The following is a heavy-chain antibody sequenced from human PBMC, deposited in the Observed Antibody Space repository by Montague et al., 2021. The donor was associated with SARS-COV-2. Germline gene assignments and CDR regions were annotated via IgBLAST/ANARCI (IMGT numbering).Heavy chain of an antibody. CDR1: GFTFSSYE. Sequence: SLRLSCAASGFTFSSYEMNLVRQAPGKGLEWVSYISSSGNIIYYTDSVKGRFTISRDNAKNPLYLQMNSLRAEDTAVYYCARGNFDWLLLPDGYFDHWGQGTLVTVSS. CDR3: ARGNFDWLLLPDGYFDH. V-gene: IGHV3-48*03. CDR2: ISSSGNII. J-gene: IGHJ4*02. D-gene: IGHD3-9*01.